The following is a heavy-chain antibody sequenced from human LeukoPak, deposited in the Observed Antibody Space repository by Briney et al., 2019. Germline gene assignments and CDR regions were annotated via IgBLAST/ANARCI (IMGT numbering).Heavy chain of an antibody. D-gene: IGHD5-24*01. CDR1: GGSISSSSYF. CDR2: IYYSGST. V-gene: IGHV4-39*01. CDR3: ANLRTGMATIR. Sequence: NPSETLSLTCAVSGGSISSSSYFWGWIRQPPGKGLEWIGSIYYSGSTYYNPSLKSRVTISVDTSKNQFSLKLSSVTAADTAVYYCANLRTGMATIRWGQGTLVTVSS. J-gene: IGHJ4*02.